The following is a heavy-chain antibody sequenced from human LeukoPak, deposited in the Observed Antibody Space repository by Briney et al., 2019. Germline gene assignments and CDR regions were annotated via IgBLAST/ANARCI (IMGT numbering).Heavy chain of an antibody. CDR2: ISGSGGDT. CDR1: GVTLSTYA. J-gene: IGHJ4*02. D-gene: IGHD4-23*01. Sequence: PGGSLRLSCAASGVTLSTYAMSWARQAPGRGLEWVSAISGSGGDTYYADSVKGRFTISRDNSKNTLYLQMSSLRAEDTAVYYCAKDLGSVVTPPSLDFWGQGTLVTVSS. V-gene: IGHV3-23*01. CDR3: AKDLGSVVTPPSLDF.